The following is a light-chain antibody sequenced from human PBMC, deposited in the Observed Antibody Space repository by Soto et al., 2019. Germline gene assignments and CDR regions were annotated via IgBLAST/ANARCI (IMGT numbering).Light chain of an antibody. CDR1: QNVGNN. CDR2: GAS. Sequence: EIVMTQSPATLSVSPGERASLSCRASQNVGNNLVWYQQKPGQAPRLLIYGASSRATGIPDRFSGSGSGTDFTLTISRLEPEDFAVYYCQQYGSSLTFGGGTKVDI. CDR3: QQYGSSLT. J-gene: IGKJ4*01. V-gene: IGKV3-20*01.